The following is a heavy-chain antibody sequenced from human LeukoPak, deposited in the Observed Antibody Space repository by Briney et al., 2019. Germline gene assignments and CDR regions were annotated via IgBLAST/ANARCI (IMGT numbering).Heavy chain of an antibody. CDR3: ARPYGDYYDSSGYYLAY. J-gene: IGHJ4*02. CDR2: ISAYNGNT. V-gene: IGHV1-18*01. Sequence: ASVTVSCKASGYTFTSYGISWVRQAPGQGLEWMGWISAYNGNTNYAQKLQGRVTMTTDTSTSTAYMELRSRRSDDTAVYYCARPYGDYYDSSGYYLAYWGQGTLVTVSS. CDR1: GYTFTSYG. D-gene: IGHD3-22*01.